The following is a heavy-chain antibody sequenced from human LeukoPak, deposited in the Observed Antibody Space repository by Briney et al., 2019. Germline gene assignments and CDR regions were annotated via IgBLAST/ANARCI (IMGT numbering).Heavy chain of an antibody. CDR1: GFTFSSYW. D-gene: IGHD6-6*01. CDR2: INSDGSST. V-gene: IGHV3-74*01. Sequence: TGGSLRLSCAASGFTFSSYWMHWVRQAPGKGLVWVSRINSDGSSTSYADSVKGRFTISRDNAKNTLYLQMNSLRAEDTAVYYCASRSSSSSVDYWGQGTLVTVSS. CDR3: ASRSSSSSVDY. J-gene: IGHJ4*02.